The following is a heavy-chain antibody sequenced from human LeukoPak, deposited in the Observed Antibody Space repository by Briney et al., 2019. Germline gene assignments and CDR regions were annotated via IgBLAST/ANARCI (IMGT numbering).Heavy chain of an antibody. CDR1: GGTFSSYA. CDR2: IIPIFGTA. V-gene: IGHV1-69*05. J-gene: IGHJ4*02. Sequence: SVKVSCKASGGTFSSYATSWVRQAPGQGLEWMGGIIPIFGTANYAQKFQGRVTITTDESTSTAYMELSSLRSEDTAVYYCARVFSGPNYYFDYWGQGTLVTVSS. CDR3: ARVFSGPNYYFDY. D-gene: IGHD1-26*01.